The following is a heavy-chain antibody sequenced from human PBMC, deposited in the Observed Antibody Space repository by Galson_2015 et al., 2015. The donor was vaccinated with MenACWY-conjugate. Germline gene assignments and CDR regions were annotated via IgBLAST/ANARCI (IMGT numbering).Heavy chain of an antibody. CDR3: VRGSSGWRGMDI. Sequence: SLRLSCAASGFAFSNYCMHWVRHAPGKGLECVSRICAGGISIMYGDSVRGRFTISRDDAENALYLQMDSLRADDTAVYFCVRGSSGWRGMDISGQGTTLTVSS. CDR1: GFAFSNYC. CDR2: ICAGGISI. J-gene: IGHJ6*02. D-gene: IGHD6-19*01. V-gene: IGHV3-74*03.